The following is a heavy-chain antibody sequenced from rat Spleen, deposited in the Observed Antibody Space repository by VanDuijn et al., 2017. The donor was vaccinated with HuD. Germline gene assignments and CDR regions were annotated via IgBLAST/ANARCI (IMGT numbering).Heavy chain of an antibody. CDR2: INHEGSST. V-gene: IGHV5-22*01. J-gene: IGHJ2*01. D-gene: IGHD2-1*01. CDR1: GFTFTTYW. Sequence: EVQLVESGGGLVQPGRSLKLSCVASGFTFTTYWMYWVRQAPKKGLEWVASINHEGSSTYYGDSVKGRFTISRDNAKSTLYLQMNSLRSEDTAAYYCARTTYDYFDYWGQGVMVTVSS. CDR3: ARTTYDYFDY.